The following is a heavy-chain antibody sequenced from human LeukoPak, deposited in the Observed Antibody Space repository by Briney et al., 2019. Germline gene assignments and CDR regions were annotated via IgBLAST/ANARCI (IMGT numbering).Heavy chain of an antibody. J-gene: IGHJ4*02. Sequence: SETLSLTCTVSGGSISSYYWSWIRQPPGKGLEWIGYIYYSGSTNYNPSLRSRVTISVDTSKNQFSLKMSSVTAADTAVYYCASYYDSSGYTDNFDYWGQGTLVTVSS. CDR3: ASYYDSSGYTDNFDY. V-gene: IGHV4-59*08. CDR2: IYYSGST. CDR1: GGSISSYY. D-gene: IGHD3-22*01.